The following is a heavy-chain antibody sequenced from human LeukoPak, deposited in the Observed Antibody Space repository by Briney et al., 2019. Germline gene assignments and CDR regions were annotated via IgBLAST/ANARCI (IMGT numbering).Heavy chain of an antibody. V-gene: IGHV1-2*02. Sequence: GASEKVSYKPSGYTFTTYGISWVRQAAGQGLEWMGWINPNSGGKNYAQKCQGRVTMTRDTSISTAYMELSRLRSDDTAVYYCARFPLGQWLGFDYWGQGTLVTVSS. J-gene: IGHJ4*02. D-gene: IGHD6-19*01. CDR2: INPNSGGK. CDR3: ARFPLGQWLGFDY. CDR1: GYTFTTYG.